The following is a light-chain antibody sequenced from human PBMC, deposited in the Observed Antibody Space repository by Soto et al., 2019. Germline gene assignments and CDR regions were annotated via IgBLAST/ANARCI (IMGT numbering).Light chain of an antibody. CDR2: AAS. CDR3: QQYGLSPRT. Sequence: EIVLTPSPGTPGLSPGEGANLSCRASQSVSSSYLAWYQQKPGQAPRLFIYAASIRATGIPDRFSGSGSGTDFTLTISSLEPEDFAVYYCQQYGLSPRTFGRGTKVDIK. V-gene: IGKV3-20*01. CDR1: QSVSSSY. J-gene: IGKJ1*01.